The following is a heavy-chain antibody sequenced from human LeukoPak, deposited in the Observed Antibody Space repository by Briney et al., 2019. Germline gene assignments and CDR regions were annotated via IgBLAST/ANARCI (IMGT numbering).Heavy chain of an antibody. J-gene: IGHJ4*02. CDR3: AKAHGGSYHSGID. CDR2: ISGSGGST. Sequence: PEGSLSLSCAASGFTFTSYAMNWVRQAPGKGLEWVSGISGSGGSTYYADSVKGRFSISRDNSKNTLYLQLNSLRVEDTAEYYCAKAHGGSYHSGIDWGQVTLVIVSS. V-gene: IGHV3-23*01. CDR1: GFTFTSYA. D-gene: IGHD1-26*01.